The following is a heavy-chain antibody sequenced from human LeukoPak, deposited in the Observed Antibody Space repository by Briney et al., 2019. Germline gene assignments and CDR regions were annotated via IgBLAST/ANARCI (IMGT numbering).Heavy chain of an antibody. V-gene: IGHV3-74*01. D-gene: IGHD5-18*01. CDR1: GFTFSSYW. CDR2: INSDGSTT. CDR3: ARADYSYAFDN. J-gene: IGHJ4*02. Sequence: PGGSLRLSCAASGFTFSSYWMHWVRQAPGKGLVWVSRINSDGSTTSYADSVKGRFTISRDNAKNSLYLQMNSLRAEDTAVYYCARADYSYAFDNWGQGTLVTVSS.